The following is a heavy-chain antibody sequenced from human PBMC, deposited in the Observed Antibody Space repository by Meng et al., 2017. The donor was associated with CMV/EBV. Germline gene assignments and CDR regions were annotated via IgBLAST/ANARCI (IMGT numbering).Heavy chain of an antibody. CDR1: GFTFSNAW. V-gene: IGHV3-30-3*01. CDR3: ARESFGSHFDY. J-gene: IGHJ4*02. D-gene: IGHD1-26*01. Sequence: GGSLRLSCAASGFTFSNAWMSWVRQAPGKGLEWVAVISYDGSNKYYADSVKGRFTISRDNSKNTLYLQMNSLRAEDTAVYYCARESFGSHFDYWGQGTLVTVSS. CDR2: ISYDGSNK.